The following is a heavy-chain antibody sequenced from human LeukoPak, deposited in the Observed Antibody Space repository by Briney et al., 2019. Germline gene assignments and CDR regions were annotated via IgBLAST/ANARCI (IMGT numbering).Heavy chain of an antibody. CDR1: GFTVSSNY. V-gene: IGHV3-53*01. CDR3: AKVRYYGDFSDY. J-gene: IGHJ4*02. CDR2: IYSGGST. Sequence: GGSLRLSCAASGFTVSSNYMSWVRQAPGKGLEWVSVIYSGGSTYYADSVKGRFTISRDNSKNTLYLQMNSLGAEDTAVYYCAKVRYYGDFSDYWGQGTLVTVSS. D-gene: IGHD4-17*01.